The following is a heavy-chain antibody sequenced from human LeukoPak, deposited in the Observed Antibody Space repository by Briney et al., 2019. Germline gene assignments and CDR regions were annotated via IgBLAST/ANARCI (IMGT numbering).Heavy chain of an antibody. J-gene: IGHJ4*02. D-gene: IGHD3-22*01. CDR1: GYTFTSYG. CDR2: ISGYNGNT. Sequence: ASVKVSCKASGYTFTSYGISWGRQAPGQGLEWMGWISGYNGNTNYAQKFQGRVTMTRDTSISTVYMELSRLRSDDTAVYYCARVGYYESSGYYEYWGQGTLVTVSS. CDR3: ARVGYYESSGYYEY. V-gene: IGHV1-18*01.